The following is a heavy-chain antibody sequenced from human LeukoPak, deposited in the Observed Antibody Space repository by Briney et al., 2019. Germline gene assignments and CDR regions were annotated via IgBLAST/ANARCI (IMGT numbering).Heavy chain of an antibody. CDR1: GFTFSSYA. J-gene: IGHJ4*02. CDR3: VSSGSYYFDY. V-gene: IGHV3-74*01. D-gene: IGHD3-10*01. CDR2: INSDGSST. Sequence: GGSLRLSCAASGFTFSSYAMSWVRQAPGKGLVWVSRINSDGSSTSYADSVRGRFTISRDNAKNTLYLQMNSLRAEDTAVYYCVSSGSYYFDYWGQGTLVTVSS.